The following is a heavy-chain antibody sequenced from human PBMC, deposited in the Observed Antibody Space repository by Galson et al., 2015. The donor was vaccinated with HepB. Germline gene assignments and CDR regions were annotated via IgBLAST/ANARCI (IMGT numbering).Heavy chain of an antibody. J-gene: IGHJ4*02. CDR2: IYSGGST. D-gene: IGHD5-18*01. CDR3: ARTIQLWSPALFDY. CDR1: GYTFTSYA. Sequence: SCKASGYTFTSYAMHWVRQAPGKGLEWVSVIYSGGSTYYADSVKGRFTISRDNSKNTLYLQMNSLRAEDTAVYYCARTIQLWSPALFDYWGQGTLVTVSS. V-gene: IGHV3-NL1*01.